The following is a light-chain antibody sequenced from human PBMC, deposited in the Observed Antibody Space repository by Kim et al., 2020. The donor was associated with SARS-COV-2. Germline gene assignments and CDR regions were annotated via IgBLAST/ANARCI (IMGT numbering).Light chain of an antibody. CDR2: KAS. Sequence: ASVGDRVIITCRASQSISRHLAWYQQKPGRAPKLLIYKASTLESGVPSRFSGSGSGTEFTLSISSLQPDDFATYYCQQYESPPWTFGRGTKVDIK. J-gene: IGKJ1*01. V-gene: IGKV1-5*03. CDR3: QQYESPPWT. CDR1: QSISRH.